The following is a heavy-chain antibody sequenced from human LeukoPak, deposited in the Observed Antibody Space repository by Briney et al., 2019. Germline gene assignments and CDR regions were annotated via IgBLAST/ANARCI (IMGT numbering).Heavy chain of an antibody. CDR2: FSNSDNTI. Sequence: GGSLRLSCAASGFTFSSHEMNWVRQATGKGLEWGSYFSNSDNTIYYADSVKGRFTISRDNAKNSLYLQMNSLRAEDTAVYYCATYLRFPFDFWGQGTLVTVSS. V-gene: IGHV3-48*03. CDR3: ATYLRFPFDF. CDR1: GFTFSSHE. J-gene: IGHJ4*02. D-gene: IGHD5-12*01.